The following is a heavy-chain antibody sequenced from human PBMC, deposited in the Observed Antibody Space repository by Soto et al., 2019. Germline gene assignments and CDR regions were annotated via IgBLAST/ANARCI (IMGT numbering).Heavy chain of an antibody. CDR3: TLRHGSSTGPIY. V-gene: IGHV2-5*01. Sequence: SGPTLVNPTQTLTLTCTVSGFSLTTSGMTLGWIRQPPGKAPEWLALAYEYSPSLQSRLTFTKDTSKNQVVLTMTNVDPGDTATYYCTLRHGSSTGPIYWGQGTLVSVCS. CDR2: AYE. CDR1: GFSLTTSGMT. J-gene: IGHJ4*02. D-gene: IGHD3-10*01.